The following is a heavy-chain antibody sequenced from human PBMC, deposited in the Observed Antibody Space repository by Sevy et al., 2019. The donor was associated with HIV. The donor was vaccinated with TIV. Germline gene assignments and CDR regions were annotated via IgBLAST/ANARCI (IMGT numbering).Heavy chain of an antibody. Sequence: ASVKVSCKASGYTFSSYGISWVRQAPGQGLEWMGWISAYNGNTNYAQKLQGRVTMTTDTSTSTAYMELRSLRSDDTAVYYCARAVGSSSWYSFDYWGQGTLVTVSS. CDR2: ISAYNGNT. J-gene: IGHJ4*02. V-gene: IGHV1-18*01. CDR3: ARAVGSSSWYSFDY. D-gene: IGHD6-13*01. CDR1: GYTFSSYG.